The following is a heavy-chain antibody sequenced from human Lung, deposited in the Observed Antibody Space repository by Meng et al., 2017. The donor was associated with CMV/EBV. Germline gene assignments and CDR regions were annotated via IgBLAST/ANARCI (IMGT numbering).Heavy chain of an antibody. CDR2: VFHTGDT. CDR1: GDSMANFY. D-gene: IGHD2-21*02. Sequence: SETLSLXXNISGDSMANFYWTWIRQPPGKGLEWVGSVFHTGDTKYNSSLKGRLTLLVDTSRKLVSLRLVSLNTADTATYYCARGRSCVDGVCYDDHNYFGPWGQGXLVTVSS. V-gene: IGHV4-59*01. CDR3: ARGRSCVDGVCYDDHNYFGP. J-gene: IGHJ5*02.